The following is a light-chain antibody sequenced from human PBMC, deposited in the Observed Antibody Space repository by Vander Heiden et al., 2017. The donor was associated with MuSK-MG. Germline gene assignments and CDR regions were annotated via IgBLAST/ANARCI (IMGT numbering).Light chain of an antibody. CDR2: DAS. J-gene: IGKJ1*01. Sequence: EIVMTQSPATVSVSPGDTATLSCRAGQSISRYLAWYQQKPGQAPRLLIYDASTRDTGIPARFSGSGYGKEFTLTISSRQSEDYAVYYCQQNKDWPTWTFGQGTKVEIK. CDR3: QQNKDWPTWT. CDR1: QSISRY. V-gene: IGKV3D-15*01.